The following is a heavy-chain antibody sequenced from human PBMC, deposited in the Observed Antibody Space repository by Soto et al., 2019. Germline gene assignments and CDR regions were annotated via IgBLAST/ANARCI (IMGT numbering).Heavy chain of an antibody. V-gene: IGHV3-11*06. CDR2: TSPASTNP. CDR3: AKEIFTMSGAAFDV. CDR1: GFTFTDYY. Sequence: QAQLVESGGDLVKPGGSLRLSCVASGFTFTDYYMTWIRQAPGKGLEWVTHTSPASTNPNYAASVKGRFTISRDNAMNSLYLQMNSLTAEDTAIYYCAKEIFTMSGAAFDVWGPGTRVTVSS. J-gene: IGHJ3*01. D-gene: IGHD3-10*02.